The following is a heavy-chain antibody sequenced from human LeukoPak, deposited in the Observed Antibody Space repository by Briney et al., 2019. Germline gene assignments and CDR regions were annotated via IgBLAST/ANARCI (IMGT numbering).Heavy chain of an antibody. V-gene: IGHV1-69*05. CDR1: GGTFSSYA. J-gene: IGHJ6*03. CDR3: ARVQYGSGSYYNFKNYYYYMDV. Sequence: ASVKVSCKASGGTFSSYAISWVRQAPGQGLEWMGGIIPIFGTANYAQKFQGRVTITTDESTSTAYMELSSLRSEDTAVYYCARVQYGSGSYYNFKNYYYYMDVWGKGTTVTVSS. D-gene: IGHD3-10*01. CDR2: IIPIFGTA.